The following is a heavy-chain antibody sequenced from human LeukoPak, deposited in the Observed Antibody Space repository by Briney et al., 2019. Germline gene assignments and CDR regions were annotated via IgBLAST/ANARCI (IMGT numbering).Heavy chain of an antibody. CDR1: GFTFSTYW. CDR2: VHRDGSST. V-gene: IGHV3-74*01. J-gene: IGHJ5*02. CDR3: AGSESHNWFDP. Sequence: GGSLRLSCAASGFTFSTYWMHWVRQAPGKGLVWVSRVHRDGSSTSYADSVRGRSTISRDNAKNTLYLQMNSLRADDTAVYYCAGSESHNWFDPWGQGTLVTVSS. D-gene: IGHD3-10*01.